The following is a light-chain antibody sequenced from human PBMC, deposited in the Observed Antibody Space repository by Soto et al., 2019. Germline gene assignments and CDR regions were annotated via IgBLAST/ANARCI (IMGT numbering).Light chain of an antibody. CDR1: QTINRY. V-gene: IGKV1-39*01. CDR3: KQGYGPPRP. CDR2: AAS. J-gene: IGKJ1*01. Sequence: DIQMTQSPSSLSASVGDRVTISCRASQTINRYLNWYQQSPGKAPKFLIYAASSLQSGVPSRFSGSGSGKNSPLPSPSLQPEVFATYYCKQGYGPPRPFGQGTKIEIK.